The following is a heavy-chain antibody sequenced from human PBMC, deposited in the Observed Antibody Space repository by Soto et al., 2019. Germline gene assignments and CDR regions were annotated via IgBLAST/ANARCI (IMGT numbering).Heavy chain of an antibody. V-gene: IGHV3-11*01. J-gene: IGHJ6*03. D-gene: IGHD2-2*02. CDR3: ARRERVVVPAAIDYYYYMDV. Sequence: QVQLVESGGGLVKPGGSLRISCAASGFTFSDYYMSWIRQAPGKGLEWVSYISSSGSTIYYADSVKGRFTISRDNAKNSLYLQMNSLRAEDTAVYYCARRERVVVPAAIDYYYYMDVWGKGTTVTVSS. CDR2: ISSSGSTI. CDR1: GFTFSDYY.